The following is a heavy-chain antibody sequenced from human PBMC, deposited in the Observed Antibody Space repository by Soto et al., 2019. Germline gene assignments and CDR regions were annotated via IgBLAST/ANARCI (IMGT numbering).Heavy chain of an antibody. Sequence: QVQLVQSGAEVKKPGASVKVSCKSSGYTFTSYGISWVRQAPGQGLEWMGWISAYNGNTNYAQKIQGRVTMTTGTSPSTAYMELRSLRTDDTAVYYCASGYYDILTDAYYYMDVWGKGTPVTVSS. D-gene: IGHD3-9*01. CDR1: GYTFTSYG. CDR2: ISAYNGNT. J-gene: IGHJ6*03. CDR3: ASGYYDILTDAYYYMDV. V-gene: IGHV1-18*01.